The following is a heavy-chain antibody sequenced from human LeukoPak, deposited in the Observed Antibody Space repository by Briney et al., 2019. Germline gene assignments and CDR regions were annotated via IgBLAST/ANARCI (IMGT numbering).Heavy chain of an antibody. Sequence: SETLSLTCTVSGGSISSSSYYWGWLRQPPGRGLEWVGSIYYSGSTYYNPSLKSRVTISVDTSKNQFSLKLSSVTAADTAVYYCARVGGEREWHHYYYYYMDVWGKGTTVTISS. J-gene: IGHJ6*03. CDR2: IYYSGST. D-gene: IGHD3-3*01. CDR1: GGSISSSSYY. V-gene: IGHV4-39*07. CDR3: ARVGGEREWHHYYYYYMDV.